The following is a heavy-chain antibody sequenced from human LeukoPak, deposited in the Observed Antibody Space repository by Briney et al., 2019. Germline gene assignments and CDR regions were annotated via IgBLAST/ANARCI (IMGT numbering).Heavy chain of an antibody. CDR2: ISGSGGST. J-gene: IGHJ4*02. Sequence: GGSLRLSCAASGFTFSSYVMSWVRQAPGKGLEWVSTISGSGGSTYYADSVKGRFTISRDNSKNTLYLQMNSLRAEDTAVYYCANVLGVGDSSGYYVGYFDYWGQGTLVTVSS. CDR3: ANVLGVGDSSGYYVGYFDY. CDR1: GFTFSSYV. D-gene: IGHD3-22*01. V-gene: IGHV3-23*01.